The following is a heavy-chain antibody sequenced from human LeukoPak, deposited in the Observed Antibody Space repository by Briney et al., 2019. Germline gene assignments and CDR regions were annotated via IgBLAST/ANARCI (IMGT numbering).Heavy chain of an antibody. V-gene: IGHV3-23*01. CDR2: ISGRSVST. D-gene: IGHD6-13*01. CDR1: GFTFTNYA. J-gene: IGHJ4*02. CDR3: AKSPSIAAAGSLFDY. Sequence: GGSLRLSCAASGFTFTNYAMSWVRQAPGKGLEWVSDISGRSVSTFYADSVKGRFTISRDNSKNTLFLQMNSLRAEDTAVYYCAKSPSIAAAGSLFDYWGQGTLVTVSS.